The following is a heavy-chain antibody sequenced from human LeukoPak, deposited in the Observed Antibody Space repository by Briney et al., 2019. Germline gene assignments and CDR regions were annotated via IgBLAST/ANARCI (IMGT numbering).Heavy chain of an antibody. CDR3: AKVRLGYCSGGSCSRGGTPMGV. Sequence: QPGGSLRLSCAASGFTFSSYEMNWVRQAPGKGLEWVSYISSSGSTIYYADSVKGRFTISRDNSKNTLYLQMNSLRAEDTAVYYCAKVRLGYCSGGSCSRGGTPMGVWGKGTTVTISS. J-gene: IGHJ6*03. CDR1: GFTFSSYE. V-gene: IGHV3-48*03. D-gene: IGHD2-15*01. CDR2: ISSSGSTI.